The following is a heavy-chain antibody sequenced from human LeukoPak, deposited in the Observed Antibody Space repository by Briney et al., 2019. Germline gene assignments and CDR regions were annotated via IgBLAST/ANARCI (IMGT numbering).Heavy chain of an antibody. D-gene: IGHD6-13*01. V-gene: IGHV3-21*01. J-gene: IGHJ6*03. CDR3: ARGGYSSSWYPIYYYYYYMDV. CDR1: GFTFSSYS. CDR2: ISSSSSYI. Sequence: GGSLRLSCAASGFTFSSYSMNWVRQAPGKGLEWVSSISSSSSYIYYADSVKGRFTISRDNAKNSLYLQMNSLRAEDTAVYYCARGGYSSSWYPIYYYYYYMDVWGKGTTVTVSS.